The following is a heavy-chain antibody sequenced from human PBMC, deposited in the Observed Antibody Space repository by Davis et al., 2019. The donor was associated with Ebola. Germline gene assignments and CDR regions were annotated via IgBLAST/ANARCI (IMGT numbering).Heavy chain of an antibody. CDR2: IYNDGST. CDR3: VRDPALVVTGGGWFFGL. V-gene: IGHV3-53*01. Sequence: GESLKISCAASGFTVRSNYMTWVRQAPGQGLEWVSVIYNDGSTYYAASVKGRFTISSDNFKNTLYLQMNSLRAEDTAVYSCVRDPALVVTGGGWFFGLWGRGTLVTVSS. D-gene: IGHD2-21*02. J-gene: IGHJ2*01. CDR1: GFTVRSNY.